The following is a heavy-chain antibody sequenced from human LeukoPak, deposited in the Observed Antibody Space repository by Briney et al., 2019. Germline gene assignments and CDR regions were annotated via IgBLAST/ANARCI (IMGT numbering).Heavy chain of an antibody. CDR1: GGSISSNY. CDR2: IYHSGST. CDR3: AASQQLVPRLFDY. D-gene: IGHD6-13*01. V-gene: IGHV4-59*01. Sequence: SETLSLTCTVSGGSISSNYWSWIRQPPGKGLEWIGYIYHSGSTNYNPSLKSRVTISVDTSKNQFSLKMASVTAADTAMYYCAASQQLVPRLFDYWGQGTLVTVSS. J-gene: IGHJ4*02.